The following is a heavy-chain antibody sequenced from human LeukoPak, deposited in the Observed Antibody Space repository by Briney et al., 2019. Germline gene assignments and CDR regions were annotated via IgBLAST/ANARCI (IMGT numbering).Heavy chain of an antibody. CDR1: GFTFSGSA. V-gene: IGHV3-23*01. CDR2: ISSTGGNS. D-gene: IGHD5-24*01. Sequence: PGGSLRLSCAASGFTFSGSAMSWVRQAPGKGLDWASLISSTGGNSYYADSVKGRFTISRDNSKDTLYLQMDSLRAEDTAIYYCARDIQLSTWGLGTKVTVSS. CDR3: ARDIQLST. J-gene: IGHJ3*01.